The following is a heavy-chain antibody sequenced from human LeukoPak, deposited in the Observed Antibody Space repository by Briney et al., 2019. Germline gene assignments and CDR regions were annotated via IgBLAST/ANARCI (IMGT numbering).Heavy chain of an antibody. V-gene: IGHV3-23*01. CDR3: AKDPAAAGTEDV. D-gene: IGHD6-13*01. Sequence: GGSLRLSCAASGFTLTDHYMDWVRQAPGKGLEWVSAISGSGGSTYYADSVKGRFTISRDNSKNTLYLQMNSLRAEDTAVYYCAKDPAAAGTEDVWGKGTTVTISS. CDR2: ISGSGGST. J-gene: IGHJ6*04. CDR1: GFTLTDHY.